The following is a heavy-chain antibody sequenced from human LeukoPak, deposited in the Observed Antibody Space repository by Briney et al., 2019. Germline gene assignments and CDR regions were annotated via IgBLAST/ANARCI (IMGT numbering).Heavy chain of an antibody. Sequence: ASVKVSCKASGYTFTNYGINWVRQAPGQGLEWMGWISGNNDNPNYGQKFQGRFAVTTDSSTTTAYMELRNLTFDDTAVYYCARDGTSTDDYWGQGTLVTVSS. J-gene: IGHJ4*02. CDR1: GYTFTNYG. D-gene: IGHD2-2*01. CDR3: ARDGTSTDDY. V-gene: IGHV1-18*04. CDR2: ISGNNDNP.